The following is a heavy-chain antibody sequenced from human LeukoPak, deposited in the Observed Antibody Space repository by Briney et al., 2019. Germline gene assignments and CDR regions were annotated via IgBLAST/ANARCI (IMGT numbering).Heavy chain of an antibody. J-gene: IGHJ6*04. V-gene: IGHV3-7*03. CDR1: GFTFSSYW. CDR3: ARDSTLRYFDWLYGMDV. D-gene: IGHD3-9*01. Sequence: PGGSLRLSCAASGFTFSSYWMSWARQAPGTGLEWVANIKEDGSEKYYVESVKGRFTISRDNAKNSLYLQMNSLRAEDTAVYYCARDSTLRYFDWLYGMDVWGKGTTVTVSS. CDR2: IKEDGSEK.